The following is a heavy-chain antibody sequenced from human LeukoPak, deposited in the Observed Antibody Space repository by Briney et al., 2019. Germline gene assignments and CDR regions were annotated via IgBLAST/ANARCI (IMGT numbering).Heavy chain of an antibody. CDR2: IKQDGSEK. V-gene: IGHV3-7*01. J-gene: IGHJ4*02. Sequence: PGGSLRLSCAASGFTFSSYWMSWVRQAPGKGLEWVANIKQDGSEKYYVDSVKGRFTISRDNAKNSLYLQMNSLRAEDTAAYYCARGPNYDILTGYWRGYYFDYRGQGTLVTVSS. CDR1: GFTFSSYW. D-gene: IGHD3-9*01. CDR3: ARGPNYDILTGYWRGYYFDY.